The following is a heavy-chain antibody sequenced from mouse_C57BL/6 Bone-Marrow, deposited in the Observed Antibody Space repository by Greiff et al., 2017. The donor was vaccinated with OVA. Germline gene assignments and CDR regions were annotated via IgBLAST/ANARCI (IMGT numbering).Heavy chain of an antibody. Sequence: QVQLQQPGAELVKPGASVKLSCKASGYTFTSYWMQWVKQRPGQGLEWLGEIAPSDRYTNYNQKFKGKATLTVDTSSSPAYMQLSSLTSEDSAVYYCARDYEAMDYWGQGTSVTVSS. CDR1: GYTFTSYW. CDR3: ARDYEAMDY. V-gene: IGHV1-50*01. J-gene: IGHJ4*01. CDR2: IAPSDRYT.